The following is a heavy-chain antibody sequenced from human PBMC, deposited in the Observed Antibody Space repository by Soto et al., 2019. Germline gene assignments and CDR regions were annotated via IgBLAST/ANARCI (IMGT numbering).Heavy chain of an antibody. V-gene: IGHV3-30*18. CDR3: AKDIAALREYPPQPDY. CDR2: ISYDGSNK. Sequence: QVQLVESGGGVVQPGRSLRLSCAASGFTFSSYGMHWVRQAPGKGLEWVAVISYDGSNKYYADSVNGRFTISRDNSKNTRYLLMNILRAEDKAVYYCAKDIAALREYPPQPDYWCQGTLVTVSS. D-gene: IGHD2-2*01. J-gene: IGHJ4*02. CDR1: GFTFSSYG.